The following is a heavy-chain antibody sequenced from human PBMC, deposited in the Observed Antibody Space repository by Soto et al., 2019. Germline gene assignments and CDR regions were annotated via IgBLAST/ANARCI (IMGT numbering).Heavy chain of an antibody. Sequence: PSETLSLTCTVSGGSISSYYWSWIRQPPGKGLEWTGYIYYSGSTNYNPSLKSRVTISVDTSKNQFSLKLSSVTAADTAVYYCARAYSSSDAFDIWGQGTMVTVSS. CDR2: IYYSGST. V-gene: IGHV4-59*01. CDR3: ARAYSSSDAFDI. CDR1: GGSISSYY. D-gene: IGHD6-6*01. J-gene: IGHJ3*02.